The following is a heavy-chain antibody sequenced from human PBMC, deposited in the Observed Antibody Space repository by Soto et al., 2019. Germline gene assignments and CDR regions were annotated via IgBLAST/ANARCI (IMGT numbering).Heavy chain of an antibody. CDR3: AGWGGHDYNY. D-gene: IGHD4-4*01. V-gene: IGHV3-7*03. CDR1: GFTFTDFD. Sequence: EVQLVQSGGGLVQPGGSLRLSCVGSGFTFTDFDMNWVRQAPGKGLEWVANIRPDGSEINYVESVKGRFTTSRDNAKNSLFLQMNSLRVDDTAVYYCAGWGGHDYNYWGQGILVTVSP. J-gene: IGHJ4*02. CDR2: IRPDGSEI.